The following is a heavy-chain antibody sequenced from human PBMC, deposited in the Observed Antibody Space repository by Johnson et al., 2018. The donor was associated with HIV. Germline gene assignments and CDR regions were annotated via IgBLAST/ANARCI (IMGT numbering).Heavy chain of an antibody. CDR1: GFTFSSYG. CDR3: ARDRRYYVSRGYYHDAFDI. CDR2: IWYDGSNK. V-gene: IGHV3-33*01. D-gene: IGHD3-22*01. Sequence: QVQLVESGGGVVQPGRSLRLSCAASGFTFSSYGMHWVRQAPGKGLEWVAVIWYDGSNKYYADSVKGRFTISRDNSKNTLYLQMNSLRAEDTAVYFCARDRRYYVSRGYYHDAFDIWGQGTMVTVSS. J-gene: IGHJ3*02.